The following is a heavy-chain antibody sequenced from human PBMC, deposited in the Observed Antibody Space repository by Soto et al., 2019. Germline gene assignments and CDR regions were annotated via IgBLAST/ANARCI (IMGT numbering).Heavy chain of an antibody. CDR1: GYTFTGYY. CDR3: ARDLDATYYYDSSGYDNAFDI. D-gene: IGHD3-22*01. CDR2: INPNSGGT. Sequence: ASVKVSCKASGYTFTGYYMHWVRQAPGQGLEWMGWINPNSGGTNYAQKFQGRVTMTRDTSISTAYMELSRLRSDDTAVYYCARDLDATYYYDSSGYDNAFDIWGQGTMVTVSS. J-gene: IGHJ3*02. V-gene: IGHV1-2*02.